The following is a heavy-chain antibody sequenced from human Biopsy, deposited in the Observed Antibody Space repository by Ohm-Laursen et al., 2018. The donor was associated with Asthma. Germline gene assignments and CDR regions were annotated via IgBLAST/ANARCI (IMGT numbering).Heavy chain of an antibody. V-gene: IGHV4-59*01. J-gene: IGHJ4*02. CDR1: PGSINDYY. Sequence: SETLSLTCTVSPGSINDYYWNWIRQFPGKGLEWIGYVHSTGSTRFNPSLKSRLTISVDTSVDQVSLKLTSVTAADTAVYYCARATSTWSQSGPHYFDHWGRGTLVTVS. D-gene: IGHD6-13*01. CDR2: VHSTGST. CDR3: ARATSTWSQSGPHYFDH.